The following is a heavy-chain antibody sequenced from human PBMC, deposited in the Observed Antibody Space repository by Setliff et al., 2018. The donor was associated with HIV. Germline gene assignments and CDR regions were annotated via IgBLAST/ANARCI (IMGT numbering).Heavy chain of an antibody. CDR2: IRDDGSST. J-gene: IGHJ4*02. CDR3: HSGYDTEEQSYFDY. CDR1: GFTFSDYG. D-gene: IGHD5-12*01. Sequence: PGGSLRLSCAASGFTFSDYGMHWVRQTPGKGLEWVSFIRDDGSSTTYADSVKDRFTISRDNAKNTLYLQMNSLRAEDTGVYYCHSGYDTEEQSYFDYWGQGALVTVSS. V-gene: IGHV3-30*02.